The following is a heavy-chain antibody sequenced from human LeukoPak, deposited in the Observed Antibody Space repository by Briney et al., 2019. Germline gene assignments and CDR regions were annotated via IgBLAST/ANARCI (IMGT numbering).Heavy chain of an antibody. J-gene: IGHJ4*02. D-gene: IGHD6-6*01. CDR3: ARDSSLDY. CDR2: IHYRGNT. CDR1: GVSISSSY. Sequence: SETLSLTCTVSGVSISSSYWSWIRQPPGKGLGWIGYIHYRGNTNYNPSLKSRVTISVDTSKNQFSLRLSSVTAADTAIYYCARDSSLDYWGQGTLVTVSS. V-gene: IGHV4-59*01.